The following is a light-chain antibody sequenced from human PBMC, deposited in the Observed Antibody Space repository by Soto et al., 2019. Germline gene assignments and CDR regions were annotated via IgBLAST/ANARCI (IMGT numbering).Light chain of an antibody. Sequence: QSVLTQPPSASGAPGQRVTIYCSRSSSNIGSNPVHWYQQVPGTAPKLLIHNNNQRPSGVPARFSGSKSGTSASLAISGLQSEDEADYYCAAWDDSLNGVLFGGGTKLTVL. CDR3: AAWDDSLNGVL. J-gene: IGLJ2*01. CDR2: NNN. CDR1: SSNIGSNP. V-gene: IGLV1-44*01.